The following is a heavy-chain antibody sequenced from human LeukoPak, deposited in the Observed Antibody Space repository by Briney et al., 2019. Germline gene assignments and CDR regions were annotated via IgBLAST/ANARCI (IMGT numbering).Heavy chain of an antibody. Sequence: GGSLRLSCAASGFTFSSYAMHWVRQAPGKGLEGVAVISYDGSNKYYADSVKGRFTISRDNSKNTLYLQMNSLRAEDTAVYYCARDREVRGVIITNYYGMDVWGKGTTVTVSS. CDR3: ARDREVRGVIITNYYGMDV. V-gene: IGHV3-30*04. J-gene: IGHJ6*04. CDR2: ISYDGSNK. D-gene: IGHD3-10*01. CDR1: GFTFSSYA.